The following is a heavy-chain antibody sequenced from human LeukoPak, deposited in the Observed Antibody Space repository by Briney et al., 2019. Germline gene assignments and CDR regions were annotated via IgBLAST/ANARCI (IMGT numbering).Heavy chain of an antibody. CDR1: GFTFSCYA. Sequence: PGGSLRLSCAASGFTFSCYAMSWVRQAPGKGLEWVSAISGSGNSTYYADSVKGRFTISRDNSKNTLYLQMNSLRGEDTAVYYCAKGPRCSSTSCYSMGAFDFWGQGTMVTVSS. D-gene: IGHD2-2*01. CDR2: ISGSGNST. V-gene: IGHV3-23*01. CDR3: AKGPRCSSTSCYSMGAFDF. J-gene: IGHJ3*01.